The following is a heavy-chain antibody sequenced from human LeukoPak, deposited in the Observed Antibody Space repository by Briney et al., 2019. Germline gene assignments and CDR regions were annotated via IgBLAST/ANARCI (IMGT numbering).Heavy chain of an antibody. CDR3: ARDRRVVVPAAMGGDYYYYGMDV. Sequence: SQTLSLTCTVSGGSISSGGYYWSWIRQPPGKGLEWIGYIYYSGSTYYNPSLKSRVTISVDTSKNQFSLKLSSVTAADTAVYYCARDRRVVVPAAMGGDYYYYGMDVWGQGTTVTVSS. CDR1: GGSISSGGYY. V-gene: IGHV4-30-4*01. D-gene: IGHD2-2*01. CDR2: IYYSGST. J-gene: IGHJ6*02.